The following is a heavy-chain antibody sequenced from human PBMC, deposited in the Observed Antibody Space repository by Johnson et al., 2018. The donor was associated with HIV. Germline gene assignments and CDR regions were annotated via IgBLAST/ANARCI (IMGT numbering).Heavy chain of an antibody. CDR2: ISYDGSNK. D-gene: IGHD3-22*01. J-gene: IGHJ3*02. V-gene: IGHV3-30*04. Sequence: QVQLVESGGGVVQPGRSLRLSCAASGFTFSSYAMHWVRQAPGKGLEWVAVISYDGSNKYYADSVKGRFTISRDNSKNTLYVQMNSLRAEDTAVYYCARDLPYYYDSSNKNGAFDIWGQGTVVTVS. CDR1: GFTFSSYA. CDR3: ARDLPYYYDSSNKNGAFDI.